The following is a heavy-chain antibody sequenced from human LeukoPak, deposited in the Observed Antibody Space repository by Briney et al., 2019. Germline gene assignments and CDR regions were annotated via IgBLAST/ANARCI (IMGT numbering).Heavy chain of an antibody. D-gene: IGHD3-10*01. CDR3: AKDIFTMVRGVVDY. V-gene: IGHV3-9*01. CDR2: ISWNSGSI. Sequence: PGGSLRLSCAASGFTFDDYAMHWVRQAPGKGLEWVSGISWNSGSIGYADSVKGRFTISRDNAKNSLYLQMNSLRAEDTALYYCAKDIFTMVRGVVDYWGQGNPGHRLL. J-gene: IGHJ4*02. CDR1: GFTFDDYA.